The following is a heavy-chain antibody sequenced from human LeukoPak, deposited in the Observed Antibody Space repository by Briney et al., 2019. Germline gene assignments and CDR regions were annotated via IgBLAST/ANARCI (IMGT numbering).Heavy chain of an antibody. CDR2: IYTSGSA. Sequence: PSETLSLTCTVSGGSISSYYWSWIRQPAGKGLEWIGRIYTSGSANYNPSLKSRVTMSVDTSKNQFSLKLTSVTAADTAVYYCASTTERGYSYGLDYWGQATLVTASS. J-gene: IGHJ4*02. D-gene: IGHD5-18*01. V-gene: IGHV4-4*07. CDR1: GGSISSYY. CDR3: ASTTERGYSYGLDY.